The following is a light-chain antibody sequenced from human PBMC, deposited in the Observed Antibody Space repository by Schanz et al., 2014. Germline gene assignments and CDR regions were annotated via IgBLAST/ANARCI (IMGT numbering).Light chain of an antibody. Sequence: EIVMTQSPVTLSVSPGERATLSCRASESVSSNLAWYEQKPGQAPRLLIYGASSRATGIPDRFSGSESGTEFTLTISSLQSEDFAVYYCQQYNNWPWTFGQGTKVEFK. V-gene: IGKV3D-15*01. CDR3: QQYNNWPWT. J-gene: IGKJ1*01. CDR2: GAS. CDR1: ESVSSN.